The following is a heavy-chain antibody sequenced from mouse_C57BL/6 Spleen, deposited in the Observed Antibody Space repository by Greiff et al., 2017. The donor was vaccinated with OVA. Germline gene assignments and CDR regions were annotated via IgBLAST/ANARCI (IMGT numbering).Heavy chain of an antibody. CDR2: ISSGSGTI. Sequence: EVMLVESGGGLVKPGGSLKLSCAASGFTFSDYGMHWVRQAPEKGLEWVAYISSGSGTIYYADTVKGRFTISRDNAKNTLFLQMTSQRSEDTAMYYWARRYGSSYAMDYWGQGTSVTVSS. V-gene: IGHV5-17*01. J-gene: IGHJ4*01. D-gene: IGHD1-1*01. CDR3: ARRYGSSYAMDY. CDR1: GFTFSDYG.